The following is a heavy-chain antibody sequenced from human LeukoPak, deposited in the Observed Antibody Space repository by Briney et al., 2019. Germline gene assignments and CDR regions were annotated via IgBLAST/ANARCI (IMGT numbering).Heavy chain of an antibody. CDR1: GYTFTSYG. J-gene: IGHJ4*02. V-gene: IGHV1-18*04. Sequence: ASVKVSYKASGYTFTSYGISWVRQAPGQGLEWMGWISPYNGNTNYAQKLQGRVTMTTDTSTSTAYMELRSLRSDDTAVYYCARHSTDYDILTYHFDYWGQGTLVTVSS. CDR2: ISPYNGNT. D-gene: IGHD3-9*01. CDR3: ARHSTDYDILTYHFDY.